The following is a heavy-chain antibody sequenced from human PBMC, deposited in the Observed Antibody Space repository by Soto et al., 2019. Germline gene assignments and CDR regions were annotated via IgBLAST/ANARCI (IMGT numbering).Heavy chain of an antibody. CDR1: GGSFSGYY. CDR3: ARGRIFGVVKYLRWFDP. CDR2: INHSGST. D-gene: IGHD3-3*01. V-gene: IGHV4-34*01. J-gene: IGHJ5*02. Sequence: SETLSLTCAVYGGSFSGYYWSWIRQPPGKGLEWIGEINHSGSTNYNPSLKSRVTISVDTSKNQFSRKLSSVTAADTAVYYCARGRIFGVVKYLRWFDPWGQGTLVTVSS.